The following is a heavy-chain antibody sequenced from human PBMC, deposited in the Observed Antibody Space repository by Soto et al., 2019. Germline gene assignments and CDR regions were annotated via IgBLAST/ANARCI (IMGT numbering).Heavy chain of an antibody. J-gene: IGHJ6*03. D-gene: IGHD1-26*01. Sequence: EVQLVESGGGLVKPGGSLRLSCAASGFTFSNAWMSWVRQAPGKGLEWVGRIKSKTDGGTTDYAAPVKGRFTISRDDSKNTLYLQMNSLKTEDTAVYYCTTDPPPEIPTAYYYYMDVWGKGTTVTVSS. V-gene: IGHV3-15*01. CDR3: TTDPPPEIPTAYYYYMDV. CDR2: IKSKTDGGTT. CDR1: GFTFSNAW.